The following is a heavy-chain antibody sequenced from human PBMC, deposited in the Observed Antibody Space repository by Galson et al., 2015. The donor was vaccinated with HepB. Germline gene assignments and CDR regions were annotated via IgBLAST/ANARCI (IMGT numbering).Heavy chain of an antibody. Sequence: SLRLSCAASGFTFSSYGMHWVRQAPGKGLEWVAVISYDGSNKYYADSVKGRFTISRDNSKNTLYLQMNSLRAEDTAVYYCAKDRGSGSYYTDWFDPWGQGTLVTVSS. V-gene: IGHV3-30*18. D-gene: IGHD1-26*01. J-gene: IGHJ5*02. CDR2: ISYDGSNK. CDR3: AKDRGSGSYYTDWFDP. CDR1: GFTFSSYG.